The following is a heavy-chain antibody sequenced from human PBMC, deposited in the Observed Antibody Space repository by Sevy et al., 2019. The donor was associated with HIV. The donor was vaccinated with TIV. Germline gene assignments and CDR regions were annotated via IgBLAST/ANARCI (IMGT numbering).Heavy chain of an antibody. CDR3: ARGGYYVLDY. Sequence: ASVKVSCKASGGTFSSYAISWVRQAPGQGLEWMGGIIPIFGTANYEQKFQGRVTITADESTSTAYMELSSLRSEDTAVYYCARGGYYVLDYWGQGTLVTVSS. J-gene: IGHJ4*02. CDR1: GGTFSSYA. D-gene: IGHD1-26*01. V-gene: IGHV1-69*13. CDR2: IIPIFGTA.